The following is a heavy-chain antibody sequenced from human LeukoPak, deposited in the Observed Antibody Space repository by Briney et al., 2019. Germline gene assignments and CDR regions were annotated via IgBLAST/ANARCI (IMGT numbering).Heavy chain of an antibody. CDR3: DRATLDN. CDR2: IYSDGST. Sequence: AGTLRLSCAASGFSISSNYISWVRQPPGTGLERVSVIYSDGSTKYADSVKARFTISRDNSKNTMHLHLSSLRVEDTATYVYDRATLDNWVQGALVTVCS. J-gene: IGHJ4*02. V-gene: IGHV3-53*01. CDR1: GFSISSNY.